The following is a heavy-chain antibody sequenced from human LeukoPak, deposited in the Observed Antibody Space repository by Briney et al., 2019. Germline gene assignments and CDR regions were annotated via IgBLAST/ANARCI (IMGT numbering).Heavy chain of an antibody. J-gene: IGHJ4*02. V-gene: IGHV4-39*07. D-gene: IGHD5-18*01. CDR2: INYSGST. Sequence: SETLSLTCTVSGGSISSSTYYWGWIRQPPGKGLEWIGSINYSGSTYYNPSLKSRVTISVDTSRNQLSLKLSSVAAADTAVYYCASGYSYDLFDYWGQGTLATVSS. CDR1: GGSISSSTYY. CDR3: ASGYSYDLFDY.